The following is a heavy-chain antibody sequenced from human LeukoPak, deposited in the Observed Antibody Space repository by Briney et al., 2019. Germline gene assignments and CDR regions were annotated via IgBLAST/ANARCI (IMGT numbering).Heavy chain of an antibody. J-gene: IGHJ6*02. CDR2: ISGSGGST. D-gene: IGHD2-2*01. CDR1: GLTFSSYA. CDR3: AKGGYCSSTSCPSYYYYNMDV. V-gene: IGHV3-23*01. Sequence: GGSLRLSCAASGLTFSSYAMSWVRQAPGKGLEWVSAISGSGGSTYYADSVKGRFTISRDNSKSTLYLQMNSLRGEDTAVYYCAKGGYCSSTSCPSYYYYNMDVWGQGTTVTVSS.